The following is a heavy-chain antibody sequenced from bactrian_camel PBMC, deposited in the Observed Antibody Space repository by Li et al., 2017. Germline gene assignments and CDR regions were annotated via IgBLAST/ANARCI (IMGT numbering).Heavy chain of an antibody. J-gene: IGHJ4*01. Sequence: QVQLVESGGGSVKAGETLTLSCTSAAFTLHGYEMGWYRQARGLDCELVSTISSDGSTYYTDSVKGRFAISHDNAKNTLYLQMNDLRIEDTAVYTCTAQRELEWGQCSVSWPNTYRGQGTQVTVS. V-gene: IGHV3S55*01. D-gene: IGHD1*01. CDR3: TAQRELEWGQCSVSWPNTY. CDR1: AFTLHGYE. CDR2: ISSDGST.